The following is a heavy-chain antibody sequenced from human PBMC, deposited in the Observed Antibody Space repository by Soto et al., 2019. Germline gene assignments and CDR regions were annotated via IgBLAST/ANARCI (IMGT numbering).Heavy chain of an antibody. CDR3: ESNMVRGAPRFYYYYYGMDV. J-gene: IGHJ6*02. V-gene: IGHV1-69*01. CDR2: IIPIFGTA. CDR1: GGTFSSYA. D-gene: IGHD3-10*01. Sequence: QVQLVQSGAEVKKPGSSVKVSCKASGGTFSSYAISWVRQAPGQGLEWMGGIIPIFGTANYAQKFQGSVTVTADEYTSTAYMELSSLRYEDAAGYFCESNMVRGAPRFYYYYYGMDVWGQGTTVTVSS.